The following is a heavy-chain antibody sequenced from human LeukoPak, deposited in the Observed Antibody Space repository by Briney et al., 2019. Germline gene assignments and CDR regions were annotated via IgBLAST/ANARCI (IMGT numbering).Heavy chain of an antibody. CDR2: ISYDGSNK. Sequence: GRPLRLSCAASGCTFSSYGMHWVRQAPGKGLEWVAVISYDGSNKYYADSVKGRFTISRDNSKNTLYLQMNSLRAEDTAVYYCARDDGGITWPDYWGQGTLVTVSS. CDR1: GCTFSSYG. J-gene: IGHJ4*02. D-gene: IGHD3-10*01. CDR3: ARDDGGITWPDY. V-gene: IGHV3-30*19.